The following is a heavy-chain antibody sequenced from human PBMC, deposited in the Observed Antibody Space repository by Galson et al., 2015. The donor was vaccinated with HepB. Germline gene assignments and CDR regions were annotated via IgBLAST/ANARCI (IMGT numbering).Heavy chain of an antibody. V-gene: IGHV3-48*02. CDR3: AREGYYDILTGTDY. CDR1: GFTFSSYS. J-gene: IGHJ4*02. Sequence: LRLSCAASGFTFSSYSMNWVRQAPGKGLEWVSYISSSSSTIYYADSVKGRFTISRDNAKNSLYLQINSLRDDDTAVYYCAREGYYDILTGTDYWGQGNLV. CDR2: ISSSSSTI. D-gene: IGHD3-9*01.